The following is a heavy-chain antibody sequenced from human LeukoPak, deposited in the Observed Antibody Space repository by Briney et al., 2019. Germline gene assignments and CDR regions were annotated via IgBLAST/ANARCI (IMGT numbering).Heavy chain of an antibody. CDR1: GYSISSGYY. D-gene: IGHD3-3*01. CDR2: IYHSGST. CDR3: ARHGLSDDFWSGYYHYYYYYYMDV. Sequence: SETLSLTCAVSGYSISSGYYWGWIRQPPGKGLEWIGSIYHSGSTYYNPSHKSRVTISVDTSKNQFSLKLSSVTAADTAVYYCARHGLSDDFWSGYYHYYYYYYMDVWGKGTTVTVSS. J-gene: IGHJ6*03. V-gene: IGHV4-38-2*01.